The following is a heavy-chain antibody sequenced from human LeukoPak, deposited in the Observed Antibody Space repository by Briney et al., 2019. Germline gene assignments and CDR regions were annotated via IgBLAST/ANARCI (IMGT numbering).Heavy chain of an antibody. CDR1: GGSISSSGYE. CDR2: MYYRGRT. CDR3: ARRQWLVHAVDY. Sequence: SQTPSLTCTVSGGSISSSGYEWGWIREPPGKGLEWIGSMYYRGRTYYNPSLKSRATISVDTCKNQFCLKLSSVTAPYTAVYYCARRQWLVHAVDYWGQGSRVTVSS. V-gene: IGHV4-39*01. J-gene: IGHJ4*02. D-gene: IGHD6-19*01.